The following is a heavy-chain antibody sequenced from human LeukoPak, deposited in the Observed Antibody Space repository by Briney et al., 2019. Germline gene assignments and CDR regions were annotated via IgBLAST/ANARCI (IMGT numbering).Heavy chain of an antibody. J-gene: IGHJ5*02. V-gene: IGHV3-48*04. CDR1: GFTFSTHN. CDR2: ISDTGTTL. CDR3: ETGYCRGGDCYPGIFRS. Sequence: GGSLRLSCGASGFTFSTHNMNWVRQVPGKGLEWVSYISDTGTTLYYADSVKGRFTISRDHAKHSLYLQMYSLSADDTAVYYCETGYCRGGDCYPGIFRSWGKGTLVTLS. D-gene: IGHD2-21*02.